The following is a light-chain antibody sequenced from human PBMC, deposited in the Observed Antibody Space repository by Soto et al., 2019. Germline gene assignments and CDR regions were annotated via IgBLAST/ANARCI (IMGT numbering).Light chain of an antibody. CDR1: QSISSW. CDR3: QQYHIYSWT. J-gene: IGKJ1*01. V-gene: IGKV1-5*03. CDR2: KAS. Sequence: MTQSPATLSVSPGERVTLSCRASQSISSWLAWYQQKPGKAPKLLIYKASSLESGVPSRFSGGGSGTEFTLTISSLQPDDFATYYCQQYHIYSWTFGQGTKVDIK.